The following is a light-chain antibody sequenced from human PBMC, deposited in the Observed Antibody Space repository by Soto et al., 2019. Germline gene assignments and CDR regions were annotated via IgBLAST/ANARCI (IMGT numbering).Light chain of an antibody. CDR2: AAS. CDR1: QGIIDY. J-gene: IGKJ1*01. CDR3: QKYDSAPHT. V-gene: IGKV1-27*01. Sequence: DIQMTQSPSSLSASVGDTVAITCRASQGIIDYLAWFQQRPGKAPKLLIYAASTLQTGVPSRFSGSGAGTDFTLTISSLQPEDAATYYCQKYDSAPHTFGQGTKVEI.